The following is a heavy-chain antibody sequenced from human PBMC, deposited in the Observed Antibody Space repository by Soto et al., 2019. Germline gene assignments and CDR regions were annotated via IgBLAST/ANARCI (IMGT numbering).Heavy chain of an antibody. CDR3: ARDRGGGITMIVVVSPGAFHI. J-gene: IGHJ3*02. CDR1: GGTFSSYA. CDR2: IIPIFGTA. Sequence: QVQLVQSGAEVKKPGSSVKVSCKASGGTFSSYAISWVRQAPGQGLEWMGGIIPIFGTANYAQKFRGRVTITADESTSTAYMELSSLRSEDTAVYYCARDRGGGITMIVVVSPGAFHIWGQGTMVTVSS. D-gene: IGHD3-22*01. V-gene: IGHV1-69*01.